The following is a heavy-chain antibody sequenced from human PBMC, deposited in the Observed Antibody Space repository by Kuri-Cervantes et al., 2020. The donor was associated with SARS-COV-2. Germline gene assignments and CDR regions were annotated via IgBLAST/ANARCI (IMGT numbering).Heavy chain of an antibody. D-gene: IGHD5-12*01. CDR1: GGTFSSYT. CDR3: AREVSFQSRSGYDYWGFDY. Sequence: SVKVSCKASGGTFSSYTISWVRQAPGQGLEWMGRIIPILGIANYAQKFQGRVTITADKSTSTAYMELSSLRSEDTAVYYCAREVSFQSRSGYDYWGFDYWGQGNLVNVSS. V-gene: IGHV1-69*04. J-gene: IGHJ4*02. CDR2: IIPILGIA.